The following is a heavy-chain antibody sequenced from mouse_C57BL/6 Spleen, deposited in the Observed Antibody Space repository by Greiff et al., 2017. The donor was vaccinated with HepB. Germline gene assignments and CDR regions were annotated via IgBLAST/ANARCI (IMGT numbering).Heavy chain of an antibody. CDR1: GFTFSSYG. CDR2: ISSGGSYT. V-gene: IGHV5-6*01. D-gene: IGHD1-1*01. Sequence: VQLKESGGDLVKPGGSLKLSCAASGFTFSSYGMSWVRQTPDKRLEWVATISSGGSYTYYPDSVKGRFTISRDNAKNTLYLQMSSLKSEDTAMYYCARQGADYYGSSYDWYFDVWGTGTTVTVSS. J-gene: IGHJ1*03. CDR3: ARQGADYYGSSYDWYFDV.